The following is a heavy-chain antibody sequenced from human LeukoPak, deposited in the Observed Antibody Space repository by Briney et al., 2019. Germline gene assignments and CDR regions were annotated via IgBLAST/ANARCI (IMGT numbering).Heavy chain of an antibody. D-gene: IGHD6-13*01. V-gene: IGHV4-61*09. CDR2: IYTSGSA. CDR1: GGSISSGSYY. J-gene: IGHJ4*02. CDR3: ARSPTWSSSWYYQPPYFDY. Sequence: SETLSLTCTVSGGSISSGSYYWSWIRQPAGTGLEWIGHIYTSGSANYNPSLKSRVTMSVDTSKNQFSLKLSSVTAADTAVYYCARSPTWSSSWYYQPPYFDYWGQGTLVTVSS.